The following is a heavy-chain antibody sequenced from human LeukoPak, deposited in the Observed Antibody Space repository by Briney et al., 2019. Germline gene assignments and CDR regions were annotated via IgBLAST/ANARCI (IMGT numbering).Heavy chain of an antibody. Sequence: GGSLRLSCAASGFTFSSYSMNWVRQAPGKGLEWVSYISSSSSTIYYADSVKGRFTISRDNAKNSLYLQMNRLRAKDTSVYYCARVSYKWVSWGQGTLVTVSS. CDR3: ARVSYKWVS. CDR1: GFTFSSYS. V-gene: IGHV3-48*04. D-gene: IGHD1-20*01. J-gene: IGHJ5*02. CDR2: ISSSSSTI.